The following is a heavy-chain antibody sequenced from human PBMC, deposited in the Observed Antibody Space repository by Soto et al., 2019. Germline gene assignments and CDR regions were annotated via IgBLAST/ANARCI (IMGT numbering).Heavy chain of an antibody. Sequence: SETLSLTCTGSGFSVSSGRNYWGWLRQPPGKGLEWIGHIYYSGSTNYNPSLRSRVTISVDTSKNQFSLKLSSVTAADTAVYYCARVTVGARGCYFDDWGQGTPVTVSS. CDR3: ARVTVGARGCYFDD. V-gene: IGHV4-61*01. D-gene: IGHD4-17*01. CDR1: GFSVSSGRNY. J-gene: IGHJ4*02. CDR2: IYYSGST.